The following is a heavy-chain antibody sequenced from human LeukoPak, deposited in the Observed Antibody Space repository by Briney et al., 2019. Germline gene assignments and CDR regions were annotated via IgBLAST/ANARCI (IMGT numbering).Heavy chain of an antibody. Sequence: GASVKVSCKASGYTFTSYGISWVRQAPGLGLEWMGWIXAYNGNTNYAQKLQXRVTMTTDTSTSTAYMELRSLRSDDTAVYYCXSCSXTSCYRGGRAFDIWGQGTMVTASS. V-gene: IGHV1-18*01. CDR1: GYTFTSYG. CDR2: IXAYNGNT. CDR3: XSCSXTSCYRGGRAFDI. J-gene: IGHJ3*02. D-gene: IGHD2-2*02.